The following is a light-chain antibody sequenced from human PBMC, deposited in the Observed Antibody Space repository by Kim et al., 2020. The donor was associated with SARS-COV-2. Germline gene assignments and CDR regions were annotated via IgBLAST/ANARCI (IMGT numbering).Light chain of an antibody. Sequence: CSPGDRATLSCRASQSVSSSLAWYQHKPGQAPRLLIYEASNRATGIPARFSGSGSGTDFTLTINSLEPEDFAVYYCQQRSNWPLTFGGGTKVDIK. J-gene: IGKJ4*01. V-gene: IGKV3-11*01. CDR2: EAS. CDR1: QSVSSS. CDR3: QQRSNWPLT.